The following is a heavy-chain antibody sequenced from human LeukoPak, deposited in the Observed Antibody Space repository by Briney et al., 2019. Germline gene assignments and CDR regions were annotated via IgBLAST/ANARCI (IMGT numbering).Heavy chain of an antibody. J-gene: IGHJ4*02. CDR1: GGSISSSSYY. Sequence: SETLSLTCTVSGGSISSSSYYWGWIRQPPGKGLEWIGSIYYSGSTYYNPSLKSRVTISVDTSKNQFSLKLSSVTAADTAVYYCARQAKLSYDFEDCFDYWGQGTLVTVSS. V-gene: IGHV4-39*01. D-gene: IGHD3/OR15-3a*01. CDR3: ARQAKLSYDFEDCFDY. CDR2: IYYSGST.